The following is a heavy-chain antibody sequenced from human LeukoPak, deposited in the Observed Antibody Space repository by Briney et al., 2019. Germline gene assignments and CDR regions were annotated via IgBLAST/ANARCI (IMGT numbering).Heavy chain of an antibody. D-gene: IGHD2-2*01. V-gene: IGHV4-59*11. CDR1: GGSISSHY. J-gene: IGHJ4*02. CDR2: IYYSGNT. Sequence: SETLSLTCAVSGGSISSHYWSWIRQPSGKGLEWIGYIYYSGNTNYNPSLKSRVTISVDTSKNQFSLKLSSVTAADTAVYYCARGSDQLPIDYWGQGTLVTVSS. CDR3: ARGSDQLPIDY.